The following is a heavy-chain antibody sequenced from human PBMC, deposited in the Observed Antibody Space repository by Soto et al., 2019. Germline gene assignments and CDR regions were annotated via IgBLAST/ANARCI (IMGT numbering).Heavy chain of an antibody. CDR1: GFTFSDYY. D-gene: IGHD3-9*01. CDR2: ISSSGGST. CDR3: AKDRRGYDILTGYPAPFDY. V-gene: IGHV3-23*01. J-gene: IGHJ4*02. Sequence: PGGSLRLSCAASGFTFSDYYMSWIRQAPGKGLEWVSSISSSGGSTYYADSVKGRFTISRDNSKNTLYLQMNSLRAEDTAVYYCAKDRRGYDILTGYPAPFDYWGQGTLVTVSS.